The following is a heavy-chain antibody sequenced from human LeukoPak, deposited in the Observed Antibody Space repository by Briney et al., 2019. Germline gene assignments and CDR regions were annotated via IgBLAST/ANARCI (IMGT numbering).Heavy chain of an antibody. Sequence: PGGSLRLSCAASGFTSSNYWMSWVRQAPGKGLEWVANIIQDGSEKNYVDSVKGRFTISRDNAKNSLYLQMNSLRAEDTAVYYCAREDVVLVDAVRYYYYGMDVWGQGTTVTVSS. CDR1: GFTSSNYW. CDR2: IIQDGSEK. D-gene: IGHD2-8*01. CDR3: AREDVVLVDAVRYYYYGMDV. J-gene: IGHJ6*02. V-gene: IGHV3-7*03.